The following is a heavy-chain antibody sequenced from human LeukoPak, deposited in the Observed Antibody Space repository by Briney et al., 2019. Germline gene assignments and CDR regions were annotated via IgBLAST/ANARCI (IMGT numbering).Heavy chain of an antibody. CDR2: IYYSGST. Sequence: SETLSLTCTVSGGSISSSSYYWGWIRQPPGKGLEWIGSIYYSGSTYYNPSLKSRVTISVDTSKNQFSLKLSSVTAADTAVYYCARTPQWLVRDWGQGTLVTVSS. J-gene: IGHJ4*02. CDR1: GGSISSSSYY. CDR3: ARTPQWLVRD. V-gene: IGHV4-39*07. D-gene: IGHD6-19*01.